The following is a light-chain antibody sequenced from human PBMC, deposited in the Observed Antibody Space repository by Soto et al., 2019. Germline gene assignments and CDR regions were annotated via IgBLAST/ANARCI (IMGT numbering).Light chain of an antibody. CDR2: DAS. CDR3: QEYRNNYGT. Sequence: EIVLTQSPATLSLSPGERATLSCRASQSVSRYLAWYQQKPGQAPRLLIYDASNRATGIPARFSGSGSGTDFTLTISSLEPEDFATYYCQEYRNNYGTFGQGTKVEIK. V-gene: IGKV3-11*01. CDR1: QSVSRY. J-gene: IGKJ1*01.